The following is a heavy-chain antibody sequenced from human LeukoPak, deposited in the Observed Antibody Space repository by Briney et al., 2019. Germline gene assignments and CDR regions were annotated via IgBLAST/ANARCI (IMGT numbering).Heavy chain of an antibody. CDR1: GFTFSSYA. V-gene: IGHV3-7*01. CDR2: IKQDGSEK. J-gene: IGHJ5*02. D-gene: IGHD4-17*01. Sequence: PGGSLRLSCAASGFTFSSYAMSWVRQAPGKGLEWVANIKQDGSEKYYVDSVKGRFTISRDNAKNSLYLQMNSLRAEDTAVYYCARADYGDYVVDWFDPWGQGTLVTVSS. CDR3: ARADYGDYVVDWFDP.